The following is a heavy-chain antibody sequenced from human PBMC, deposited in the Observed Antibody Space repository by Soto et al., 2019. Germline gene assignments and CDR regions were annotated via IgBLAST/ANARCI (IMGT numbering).Heavy chain of an antibody. J-gene: IGHJ5*02. CDR1: GGSISSSSYY. V-gene: IGHV4-39*01. D-gene: IGHD3-10*01. CDR3: SAGELPALPFDP. Sequence: PSETLSLTCTVSGGSISSSSYYWGWIRQPPGKGLEWIGSIYYSGSTYYNPSLKSRVTISVDTSKNQFSLKLSSVTAADTAVYYCSAGELPALPFDPWGQGTLVTVSS. CDR2: IYYSGST.